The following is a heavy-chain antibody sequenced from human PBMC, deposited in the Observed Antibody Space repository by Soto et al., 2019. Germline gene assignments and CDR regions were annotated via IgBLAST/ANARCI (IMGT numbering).Heavy chain of an antibody. D-gene: IGHD3-3*01. Sequence: ASVKVSCKASGYTFTSYGISWVRQAPGQGLEWMGWISAYNGNTNYAQKLQGRVTMTTDTSTSTAYMELRSLRSDDTAVYYCARASPSITIFGVVISDWFDPWGQGTLVTVSS. CDR1: GYTFTSYG. CDR3: ARASPSITIFGVVISDWFDP. CDR2: ISAYNGNT. V-gene: IGHV1-18*01. J-gene: IGHJ5*02.